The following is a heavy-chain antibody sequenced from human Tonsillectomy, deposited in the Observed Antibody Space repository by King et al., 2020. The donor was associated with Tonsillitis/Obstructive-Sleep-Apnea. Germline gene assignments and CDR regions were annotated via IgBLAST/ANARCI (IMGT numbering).Heavy chain of an antibody. CDR1: GFTVSSNY. CDR2: IYSGGST. Sequence: VQLVESGGGLVQPGGSLRLSCAASGFTVSSNYMSWVRQAPGKGLEWVSVIYSGGSTYYADSVKGRFTISRDNSKNTLYLQMNSLRAEDTAVYYCARERQKKYYDSSGWGWYFDLWGRGTLVTVSS. CDR3: ARERQKKYYDSSGWGWYFDL. J-gene: IGHJ2*01. D-gene: IGHD3-22*01. V-gene: IGHV3-66*01.